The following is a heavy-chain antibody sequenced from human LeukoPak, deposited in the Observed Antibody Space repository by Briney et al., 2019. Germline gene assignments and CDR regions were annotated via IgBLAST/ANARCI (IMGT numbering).Heavy chain of an antibody. D-gene: IGHD1-1*01. CDR2: ISAYNGNT. Sequence: ASVKVSCKASGYTFTSYGISWVRQAPGQGLEWMGWISAYNGNTNYAQKLQGRVTMTTDTSTSTAYMELRSLRSDDTAVYYCARDGEAVQLERRAHYYYYMDVWGKGTTVTVSS. V-gene: IGHV1-18*01. J-gene: IGHJ6*03. CDR1: GYTFTSYG. CDR3: ARDGEAVQLERRAHYYYYMDV.